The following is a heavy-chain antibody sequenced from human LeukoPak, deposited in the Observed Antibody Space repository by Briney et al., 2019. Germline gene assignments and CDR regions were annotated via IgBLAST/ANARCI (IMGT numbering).Heavy chain of an antibody. Sequence: SKTLSLTCTVSGGSISSYYWSWIRQPPGKGLEWIGCIYYSGSTNYTPSLKSRVTISLDTSKNQFSLRLSSVSAADTAVYYCARGWLRGVDVWGQGTTVTVSS. CDR1: GGSISSYY. CDR3: ARGWLRGVDV. J-gene: IGHJ6*02. V-gene: IGHV4-59*01. CDR2: IYYSGST. D-gene: IGHD5-24*01.